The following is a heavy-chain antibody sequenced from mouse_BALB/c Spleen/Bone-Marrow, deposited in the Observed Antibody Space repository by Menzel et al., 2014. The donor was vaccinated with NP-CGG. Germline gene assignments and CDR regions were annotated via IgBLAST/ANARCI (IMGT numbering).Heavy chain of an antibody. V-gene: IGHV1S34*01. CDR3: ARHYGSSYEAMDY. D-gene: IGHD1-1*01. J-gene: IGHJ4*01. Sequence: LVKTGASVKISCKASGYSFTGYYMHWVKQSHGKSLEWIGYISCYNGATSYNQKFKGKATFTVDTSSSTAYMQFNSLTSEDSAVYYCARHYGSSYEAMDYWGQGTSVTVSS. CDR2: ISCYNGAT. CDR1: GYSFTGYY.